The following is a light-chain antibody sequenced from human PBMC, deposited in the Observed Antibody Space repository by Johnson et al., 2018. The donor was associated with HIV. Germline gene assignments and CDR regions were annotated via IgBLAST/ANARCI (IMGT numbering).Light chain of an antibody. J-gene: IGLJ1*01. Sequence: LTQPPSVSAAPGQKVTISCSGSSSNIGNNYVSWYQQLPGTAPKLLIYENNKRPSGIPDRFSGSKSGTSATLGITGLQTGDEADYYCGTWDSSLSAGQGVFGTGTKVTVL. CDR2: ENN. CDR1: SSNIGNNY. CDR3: GTWDSSLSAGQGV. V-gene: IGLV1-51*02.